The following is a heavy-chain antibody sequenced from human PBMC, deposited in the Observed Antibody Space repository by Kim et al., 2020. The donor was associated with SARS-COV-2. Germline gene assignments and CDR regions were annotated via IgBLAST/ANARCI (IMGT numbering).Heavy chain of an antibody. J-gene: IGHJ3*02. Sequence: SETLSLTCALYGGSFSGYYWSWIRQPPGKGLEWIGETDHRGGTNYNPSFKSRVTISLDTSKNQFSLKLSSVTAADTAVYYCARIRANFQIWDAFEIWGQGTLGTVSS. CDR3: ARIRANFQIWDAFEI. D-gene: IGHD2-8*01. CDR2: TDHRGGT. V-gene: IGHV4-34*01. CDR1: GGSFSGYY.